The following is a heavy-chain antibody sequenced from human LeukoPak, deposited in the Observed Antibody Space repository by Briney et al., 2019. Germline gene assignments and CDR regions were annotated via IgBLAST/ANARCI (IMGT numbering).Heavy chain of an antibody. D-gene: IGHD1-1*01. J-gene: IGHJ6*03. CDR3: ARHGGTTGYYYYYMDV. Sequence: SETLSLTCAVSGYSISSGYYWGWIRQPPGKGLEWMGSIYHSGSTYYNPSLKSRVTISVDTSKNQFSLKLSSVTAADTAVYYCARHGGTTGYYYYYMDVWGKGTTVTVSS. V-gene: IGHV4-38-2*01. CDR1: GYSISSGYY. CDR2: IYHSGST.